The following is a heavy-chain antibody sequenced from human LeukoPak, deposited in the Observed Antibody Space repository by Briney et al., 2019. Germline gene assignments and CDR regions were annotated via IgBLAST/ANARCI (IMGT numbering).Heavy chain of an antibody. CDR3: ARALHYYDSSGYCHAFDI. CDR2: IYHSGST. D-gene: IGHD3-22*01. J-gene: IGHJ3*02. CDR1: GYSISSGYY. V-gene: IGHV4-38-2*02. Sequence: PSETLSLTCTVSGYSISSGYYWGWIRQPPGKGLEWIGRIYHSGSTYYNPSLKSRVTISVDTSKNQFSLKLSSVTAADTAVYYCARALHYYDSSGYCHAFDIWGQGTMVTVSS.